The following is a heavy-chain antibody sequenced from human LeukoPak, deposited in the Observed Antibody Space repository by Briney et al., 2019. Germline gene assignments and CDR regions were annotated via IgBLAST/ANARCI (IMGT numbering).Heavy chain of an antibody. V-gene: IGHV1-69*13. D-gene: IGHD1-26*01. CDR3: ASIVGATSNWFDP. CDR2: IIPIFGTA. Sequence: ASVKVSCKASGGTFSSYAISWVRQAPGQGLEWMGGIIPIFGTANYAQKFQGRVTITADESTSTAYMELSSLRSEDTAVYYCASIVGATSNWFDPWGQGTLVTVSS. J-gene: IGHJ5*02. CDR1: GGTFSSYA.